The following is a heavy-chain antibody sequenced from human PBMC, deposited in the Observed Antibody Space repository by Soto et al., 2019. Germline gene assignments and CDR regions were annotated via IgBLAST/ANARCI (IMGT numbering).Heavy chain of an antibody. D-gene: IGHD5-18*01. V-gene: IGHV3-11*06. J-gene: IGHJ6*02. CDR2: ISSSSSYT. CDR3: AREVRGYPLSYGMDV. Sequence: GGSLRLSCAASGFTFSDYYMSWIRQAPGKGLEWVSYISSSSSYTNYADSVKGRFTISRDNAKNSLYLQMNSLRAEDTAVYYCAREVRGYPLSYGMDVWGQGTTVTVSS. CDR1: GFTFSDYY.